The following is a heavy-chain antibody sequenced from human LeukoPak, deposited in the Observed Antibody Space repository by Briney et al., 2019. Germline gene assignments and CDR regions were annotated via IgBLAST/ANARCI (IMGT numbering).Heavy chain of an antibody. D-gene: IGHD3-10*01. CDR3: ARDLLGDYGSGSYSFDY. CDR1: GGSISSSNW. V-gene: IGHV4-4*02. Sequence: PSETLSLTCAVSGGSISSSNWWSCVRQPPGKGPEWIGEIHHSGSTNYNPSLKSRVTISVDKSKNQFSLKLNSVTAADTAVYYCARDLLGDYGSGSYSFDYWGQGTLVTVSS. CDR2: IHHSGST. J-gene: IGHJ4*02.